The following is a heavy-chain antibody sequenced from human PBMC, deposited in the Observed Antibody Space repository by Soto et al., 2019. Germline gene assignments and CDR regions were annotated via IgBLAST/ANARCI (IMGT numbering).Heavy chain of an antibody. V-gene: IGHV1-46*02. CDR1: GYTLNTYY. J-gene: IGHJ4*02. CDR3: ARGGHIAVVTASFDY. D-gene: IGHD2-21*02. CDR2: IHPSGGGS. Sequence: ASVKVSCKPSGYTLNTYYLHWVRQAPGQGLEWMGIIHPSGGGSTYAQKFLGRVTMTRDASTSTVFMELSSLRSADTAVYYCARGGHIAVVTASFDYWGQGTLVTVSS.